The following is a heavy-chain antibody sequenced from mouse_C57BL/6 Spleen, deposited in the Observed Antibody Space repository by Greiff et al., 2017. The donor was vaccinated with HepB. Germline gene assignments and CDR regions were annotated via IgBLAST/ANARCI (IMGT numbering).Heavy chain of an antibody. V-gene: IGHV1-69*01. CDR1: GYTFTSYW. CDR2: IDPSDSYT. CDR3: ARRYYGSSYLYFDV. J-gene: IGHJ1*03. D-gene: IGHD1-1*01. Sequence: QVQLQQPGAELVMPGASVKLSCKASGYTFTSYWMHWVKQRPGQGLEWIGEIDPSDSYTNYNQKFKGKSTLTVDKSSSTAYMQLSSLTSEDSAVYYCARRYYGSSYLYFDVWGTGTTVTVSS.